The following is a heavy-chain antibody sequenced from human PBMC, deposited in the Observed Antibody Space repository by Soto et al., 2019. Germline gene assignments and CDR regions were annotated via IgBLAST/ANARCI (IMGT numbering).Heavy chain of an antibody. CDR3: AKDGERYSYGYNFDY. CDR1: GFTFSTYA. D-gene: IGHD5-18*01. CDR2: ISGSGGST. Sequence: SLRLSCAASGFTFSTYALSWVRQAPGKGLEWVSAISGSGGSTFYADSVKGRFTISRDNSKNTLYLQMNSLRAEDKALYYCAKDGERYSYGYNFDYWGQGTLVTVSS. V-gene: IGHV3-23*01. J-gene: IGHJ4*02.